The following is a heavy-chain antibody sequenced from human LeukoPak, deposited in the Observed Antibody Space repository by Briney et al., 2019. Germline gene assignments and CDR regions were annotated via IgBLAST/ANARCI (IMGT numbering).Heavy chain of an antibody. J-gene: IGHJ4*02. CDR3: ASAFHYYDSSGYPGDY. D-gene: IGHD3-22*01. CDR1: GYTFTIYG. CDR2: ISAYNGNI. V-gene: IGHV1-18*01. Sequence: ASVTVCCTASGYTFTIYGISWVRQAPGQGLERMGCISAYNGNINYAQKLQGRVTMTTDTSTSTSYMELRSLRSDDTAVYCCASAFHYYDSSGYPGDYWGQGTLVTGSS.